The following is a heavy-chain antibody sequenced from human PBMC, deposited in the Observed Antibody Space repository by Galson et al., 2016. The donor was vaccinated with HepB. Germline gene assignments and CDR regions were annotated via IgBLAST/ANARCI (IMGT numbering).Heavy chain of an antibody. CDR3: ARDPSVGALDY. CDR2: IINSGSTT. Sequence: SLRLSCAASGFTFSDFDMNWVRQAPGKGLEWVSYIINSGSTTYYGNSVKGRFTISRDNAKNTLYLQMNSLRVEDTAVYYCARDPSVGALDYWGQGTLVTVSS. J-gene: IGHJ4*02. V-gene: IGHV3-11*04. CDR1: GFTFSDFD. D-gene: IGHD1-26*01.